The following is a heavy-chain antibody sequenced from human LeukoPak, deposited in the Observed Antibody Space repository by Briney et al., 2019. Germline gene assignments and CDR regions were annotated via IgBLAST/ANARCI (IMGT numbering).Heavy chain of an antibody. CDR1: RYTFTGYY. D-gene: IGHD2-2*03. CDR3: ARESGYCSITSCSLGWFDP. Sequence: ASVKVSCTASRYTFTGYYIHWVRQAPGQGLEWMGRINPNSGGTNYAQKFQGRVTMTGDTSISTAYMELSRLRSDDTAVYYCARESGYCSITSCSLGWFDPWGQGTLVTVSS. J-gene: IGHJ5*02. CDR2: INPNSGGT. V-gene: IGHV1-2*06.